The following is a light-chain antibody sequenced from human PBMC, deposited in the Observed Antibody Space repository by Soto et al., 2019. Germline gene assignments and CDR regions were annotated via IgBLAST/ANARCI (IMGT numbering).Light chain of an antibody. CDR1: TGAVTKGFS. Sequence: QAVVTQEPSLTVSPGGTVTLTCASSTGAVTKGFSPNWLQQRPGQPPRALIYSINKTHSWTPARFSGSLLGGKAALTLSGVQPEDEAVYYCLLYYGGAYVFXAGTKVTVL. J-gene: IGLJ1*01. CDR2: SIN. V-gene: IGLV7-43*01. CDR3: LLYYGGAYV.